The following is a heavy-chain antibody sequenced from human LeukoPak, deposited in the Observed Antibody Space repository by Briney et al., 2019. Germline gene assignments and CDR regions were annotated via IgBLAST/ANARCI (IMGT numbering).Heavy chain of an antibody. V-gene: IGHV3-23*01. CDR2: ISGGGGST. D-gene: IGHD3-16*02. Sequence: GGSLRLSCAVSGFTFSSYAMSWVRQAPGKGLEWVSAISGGGGSTYFADSVKGRFTISRDSSKNTLYLQMNSLRAEDTAVYYCAKSVGTFGGLIVRPFDYWGQGTLVTVSS. J-gene: IGHJ4*02. CDR1: GFTFSSYA. CDR3: AKSVGTFGGLIVRPFDY.